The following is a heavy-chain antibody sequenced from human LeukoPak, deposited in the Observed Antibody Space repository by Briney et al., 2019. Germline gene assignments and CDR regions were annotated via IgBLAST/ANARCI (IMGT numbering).Heavy chain of an antibody. V-gene: IGHV3-74*01. CDR1: GFTFSGYW. CDR3: VRGAVGTGVWFDP. D-gene: IGHD1-26*01. Sequence: GGSLRLSCAVSGFTFSGYWMHWVRHAPGKGLEWVSRINPDGGITNYADSVKGRFTISRDNAENTVHLQMNSLRGDDTAVYYCVRGAVGTGVWFDPWGKGTLVTVSS. J-gene: IGHJ5*02. CDR2: INPDGGIT.